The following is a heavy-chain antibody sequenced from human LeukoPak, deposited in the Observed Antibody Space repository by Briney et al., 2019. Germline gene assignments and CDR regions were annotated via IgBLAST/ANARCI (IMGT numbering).Heavy chain of an antibody. D-gene: IGHD3-10*01. CDR3: VKFRGIQHYNYHMDV. Sequence: GGCLRLSCAASGCTFSRFAMSGVGQAQGKGGEGVSAMSVSGGPTYYADSVKGRFTISRDNSKKTLCLQMNSLRAEDAAVYYCVKFRGIQHYNYHMDVWGKGTTVTVSS. J-gene: IGHJ6*03. CDR1: GCTFSRFA. V-gene: IGHV3-23*01. CDR2: MSVSGGPT.